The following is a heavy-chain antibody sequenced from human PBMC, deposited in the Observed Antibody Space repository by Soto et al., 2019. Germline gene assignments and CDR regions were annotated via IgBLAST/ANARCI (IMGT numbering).Heavy chain of an antibody. Sequence: GASVKVSCKASGFTFSSSAVQWVRQARGQRLEWIGWIVVGSGNTNYAQKFRERVTITRDMSTSTAYMELTSLRSDDTAVYYCAADNDFWSGHYSFDYWGQGALVTVSS. CDR3: AADNDFWSGHYSFDY. CDR2: IVVGSGNT. J-gene: IGHJ4*02. CDR1: GFTFSSSA. D-gene: IGHD3-3*01. V-gene: IGHV1-58*01.